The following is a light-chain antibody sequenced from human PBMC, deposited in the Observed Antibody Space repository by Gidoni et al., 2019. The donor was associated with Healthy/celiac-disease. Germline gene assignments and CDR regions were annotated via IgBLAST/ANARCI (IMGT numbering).Light chain of an antibody. CDR2: DVS. CDR3: CSYAGSYGGV. Sequence: GGSSDVGGYNYVSWYQQHPGKAPKLMIYDVSKRPSGVPDRLSGSKSGNTASLTISGLQAEDEADYYCCSYAGSYGGVFGGGTKLTVL. J-gene: IGLJ2*01. V-gene: IGLV2-11*01. CDR1: SSDVGGYNY.